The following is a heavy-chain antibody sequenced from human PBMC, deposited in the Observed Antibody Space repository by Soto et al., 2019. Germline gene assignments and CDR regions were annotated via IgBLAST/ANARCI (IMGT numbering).Heavy chain of an antibody. CDR2: IYYSGST. Sequence: SETLSLTCTVSGGSISSGYYYWSWIRQPPGKGLEWIGYIYYSGSTYYNPSLKSRVTISVDTSKNQFSLKLSSVTAADTAVYYCARDRSYGSYDYWGQGTLVTVSS. CDR1: GGSISSGYYY. D-gene: IGHD5-18*01. CDR3: ARDRSYGSYDY. V-gene: IGHV4-30-4*01. J-gene: IGHJ4*02.